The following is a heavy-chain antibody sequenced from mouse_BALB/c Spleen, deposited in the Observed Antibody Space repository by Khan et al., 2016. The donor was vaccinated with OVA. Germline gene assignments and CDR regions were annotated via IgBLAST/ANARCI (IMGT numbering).Heavy chain of an antibody. CDR1: GYTFTSYW. CDR2: IAPGSGSS. Sequence: DLVKPGASVKLSCKASGYTFTSYWINWIKQRPGQGLEWIGHIAPGSGSSSYNEMFKGKATLTLETSSSTAYIQLSSLSSEDSAVYFWARENYYGRTCYAMDYWGQGTSVTVSS. CDR3: ARENYYGRTCYAMDY. V-gene: IGHV1S41*01. D-gene: IGHD1-1*01. J-gene: IGHJ4*01.